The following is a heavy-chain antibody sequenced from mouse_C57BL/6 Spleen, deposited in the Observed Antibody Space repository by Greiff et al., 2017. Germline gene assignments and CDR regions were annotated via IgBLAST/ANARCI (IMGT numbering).Heavy chain of an antibody. Sequence: EVMLVESGGGLVKPGGSLKLSCAASGFTFSSYAMSWVRQTPGKRLEWVATISDGGSYTYYPDNVKGRFTISRDNAKNNLYLQMSHLKSEDTAMYYCARYGSRSYWYFDVWGTGTTVTVSS. CDR2: ISDGGSYT. CDR1: GFTFSSYA. D-gene: IGHD1-1*01. CDR3: ARYGSRSYWYFDV. V-gene: IGHV5-4*03. J-gene: IGHJ1*03.